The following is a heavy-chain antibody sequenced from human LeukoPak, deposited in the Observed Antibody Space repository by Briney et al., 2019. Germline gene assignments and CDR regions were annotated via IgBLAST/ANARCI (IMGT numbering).Heavy chain of an antibody. J-gene: IGHJ3*02. Sequence: PGGSLRPSCAASGFTFHNYAMSWARQAPGKGLEWVSVVSGSGANTYYADFVKGRFTTSRDNSKNTLFLQMNSLRAEDTAIYYCAKQFGDYVGGAFDIWGQGTMVIVS. CDR2: VSGSGANT. D-gene: IGHD2-21*01. CDR3: AKQFGDYVGGAFDI. CDR1: GFTFHNYA. V-gene: IGHV3-23*01.